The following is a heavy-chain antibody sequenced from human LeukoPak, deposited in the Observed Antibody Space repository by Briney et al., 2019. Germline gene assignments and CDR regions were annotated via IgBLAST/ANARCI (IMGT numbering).Heavy chain of an antibody. Sequence: GGSLRLSCAASGFTFSSYAMSWVRQAPGKGLEWVSAISGSGGSTYYADSVKGRFTISSDNSKHTLYLQMNSLRAEDTAVYYCAKSGSGFDGYYFDYWGQGTLVTVSS. CDR1: GFTFSSYA. CDR2: ISGSGGST. V-gene: IGHV3-23*01. D-gene: IGHD3-3*01. J-gene: IGHJ4*02. CDR3: AKSGSGFDGYYFDY.